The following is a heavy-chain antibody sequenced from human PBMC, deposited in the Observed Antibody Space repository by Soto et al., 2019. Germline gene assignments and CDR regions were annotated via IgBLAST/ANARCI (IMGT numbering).Heavy chain of an antibody. CDR3: ARLYGSGSYSFYGMDV. D-gene: IGHD3-10*01. Sequence: SSETLSLTFTVSGGSISSSSYYWGWIRHPPGKGLEWIGSIYYSGITYYNPSLKSRVTISVDTSKNQFSLKLSSVTAADTAVYYCARLYGSGSYSFYGMDVWGQGTTVTVSS. CDR2: IYYSGIT. CDR1: GGSISSSSYY. J-gene: IGHJ6*02. V-gene: IGHV4-39*01.